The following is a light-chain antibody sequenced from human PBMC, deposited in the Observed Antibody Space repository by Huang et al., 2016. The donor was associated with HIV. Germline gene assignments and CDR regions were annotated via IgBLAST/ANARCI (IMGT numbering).Light chain of an antibody. CDR3: QHLYT. CDR1: QAIGTY. Sequence: IQLTQSPSSLSASVGDRVTITCRANQAIGTYLAWYQQKPGKAPELLLNSSSTLRSGVPSRFGGGGSGTDFTRTITSLQPEDFASYSCQHLYTFGGGTKVEIK. CDR2: SSS. J-gene: IGKJ4*01. V-gene: IGKV1-9*01.